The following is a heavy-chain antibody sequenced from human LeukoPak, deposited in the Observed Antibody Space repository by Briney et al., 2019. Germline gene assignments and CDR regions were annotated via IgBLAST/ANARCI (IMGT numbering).Heavy chain of an antibody. CDR2: IYPGDSDT. J-gene: IGHJ4*02. CDR3: ARRDGYNPDH. D-gene: IGHD5-24*01. V-gene: IGHV5-51*01. CDR1: GYNFATYW. Sequence: GESLKISCKGSGYNFATYWIGWVRQIAGKGLEWMGIIYPGDSDTRYSPSFQGQVTISADKSISTAYLQWSSLKASDTAMYYCARRDGYNPDHWGQGTLVTVSS.